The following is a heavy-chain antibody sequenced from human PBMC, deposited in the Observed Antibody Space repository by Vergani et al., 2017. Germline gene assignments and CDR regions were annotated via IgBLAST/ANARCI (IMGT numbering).Heavy chain of an antibody. CDR1: GFTVSSNY. CDR2: IYSGGST. CDR3: ARDRGSYGGACDY. Sequence: EVQLVESGGGLIQPGGSLRLSCAASGFTVSSNYMSWVRQAPGKGLEWVSVIYSGGSTYYADSVKGRFTISRDNSKNTLYLQMNSLRAEDTAVYYCARDRGSYGGACDYWGQGTLVTVSS. D-gene: IGHD1-26*01. V-gene: IGHV3-53*01. J-gene: IGHJ4*02.